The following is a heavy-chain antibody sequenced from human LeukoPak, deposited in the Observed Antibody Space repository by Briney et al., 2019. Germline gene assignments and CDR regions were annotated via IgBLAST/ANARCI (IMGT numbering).Heavy chain of an antibody. V-gene: IGHV1-46*01. CDR2: INPSGGST. Sequence: ASVKVSCKASGYTFTGYYMHWVRQAPGQGLEWMGIINPSGGSTSYAQKFQGRVTMTRDMSTSTVYMELSSLRSEDTAVYYCARREWSRRDFDYWGQGTLVTVSS. CDR3: ARREWSRRDFDY. D-gene: IGHD3-3*01. J-gene: IGHJ4*02. CDR1: GYTFTGYY.